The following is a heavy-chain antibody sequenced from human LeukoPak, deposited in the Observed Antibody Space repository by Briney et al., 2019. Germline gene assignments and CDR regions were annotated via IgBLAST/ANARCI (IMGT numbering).Heavy chain of an antibody. CDR3: ARGPYVPKFFDY. CDR2: MYYTGST. V-gene: IGHV4-59*12. Sequence: SETLSLTCTVSGGSISSYYWSWIRQPPGKGLEWIGYMYYTGSTSYNPSLKSRVTISVDRSKNQFSLKLSSVTAADTAVYYCARGPYVPKFFDYWGQGTLVTVSS. J-gene: IGHJ4*02. D-gene: IGHD3-16*01. CDR1: GGSISSYY.